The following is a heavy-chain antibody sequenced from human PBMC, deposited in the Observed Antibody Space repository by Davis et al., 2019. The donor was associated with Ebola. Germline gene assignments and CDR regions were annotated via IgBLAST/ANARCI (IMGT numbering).Heavy chain of an antibody. Sequence: AASVKVSCKASGYTFSDYYVHWLRQAPGQGLEWMGIINPSGGSTSYAQKFQGRVTMTTDTSTSTAYMELRSLRSDDTAVYYCARIKYYYDSSDLGDYWGQGTLVTVSS. D-gene: IGHD3-22*01. V-gene: IGHV1-46*01. CDR3: ARIKYYYDSSDLGDY. CDR1: GYTFSDYY. CDR2: INPSGGST. J-gene: IGHJ4*02.